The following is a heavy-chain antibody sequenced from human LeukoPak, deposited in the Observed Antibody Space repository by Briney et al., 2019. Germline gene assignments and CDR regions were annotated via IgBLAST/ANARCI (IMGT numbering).Heavy chain of an antibody. CDR2: IHYTEIT. CDR3: ARDGPFYFDY. V-gene: IGHV4-59*11. J-gene: IGHJ4*02. Sequence: SETLSLTCTVSSGSISGHYWSWIRQAPGKGLEWIGYIHYTEITIYNASLKSRVAISLDTSKNRFSLNLKSVTAADTAVYYCARDGPFYFDYWGQGTLVTVSS. D-gene: IGHD3-16*01. CDR1: SGSISGHY.